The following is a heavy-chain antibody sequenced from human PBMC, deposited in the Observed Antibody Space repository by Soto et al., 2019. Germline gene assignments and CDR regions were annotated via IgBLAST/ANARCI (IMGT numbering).Heavy chain of an antibody. CDR1: GFTVSSNY. J-gene: IGHJ3*02. V-gene: IGHV3-66*01. CDR2: SYSGGST. Sequence: EVQLVESGGGLVQPGGSLRLSCAASGFTVSSNYMSWVRQAPGKGLEWVSVSYSGGSTYYADSVKGRFTISRDNSKNTLYLQMNSLRAEDTAVYYCARETYISDAFDIWGQGTMVTVSS. D-gene: IGHD3-9*01. CDR3: ARETYISDAFDI.